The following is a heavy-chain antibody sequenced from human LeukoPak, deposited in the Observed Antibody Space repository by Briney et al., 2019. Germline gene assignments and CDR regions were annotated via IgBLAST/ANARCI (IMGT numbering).Heavy chain of an antibody. V-gene: IGHV4-39*01. CDR2: IYYSVST. D-gene: IGHD3-9*01. CDR1: GGSIVTSAYS. CDR3: ARRPTLEYYDILTGYSDY. J-gene: IGHJ4*02. Sequence: SETLSLTCNVSGGSIVTSAYSWGWVRQPPGKGLEYIGNIYYSVSTYYNPSLKSRVAISVDTSKNQFSLKLSSVTAADTAVYYCARRPTLEYYDILTGYSDYWGQGTLVTVSS.